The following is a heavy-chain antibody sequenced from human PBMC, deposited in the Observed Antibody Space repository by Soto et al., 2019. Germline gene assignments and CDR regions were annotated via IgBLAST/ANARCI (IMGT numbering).Heavy chain of an antibody. Sequence: TGGSLRLSCVVSGFTLGAYSMNWVRQAPGKGLEWVAVIWYGGSNNYYADSVKGRFTISRDNSKNTLYLQMNSLRAEDTAVYYCARDKGLIVTVNWFDPWGQGTLVTVSS. V-gene: IGHV3-33*08. J-gene: IGHJ5*02. CDR3: ARDKGLIVTVNWFDP. D-gene: IGHD3-16*02. CDR1: GFTLGAYS. CDR2: IWYGGSNN.